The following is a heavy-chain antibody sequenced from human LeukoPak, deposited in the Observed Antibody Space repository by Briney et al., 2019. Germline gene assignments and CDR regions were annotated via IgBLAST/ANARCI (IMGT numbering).Heavy chain of an antibody. J-gene: IGHJ5*02. CDR2: INPNSGDT. D-gene: IGHD3-10*01. V-gene: IGHV1-2*02. CDR1: GYTFTGYY. CDR3: ARWLPRITMVRGVIKSNWFDP. Sequence: ASVKVSCKASGYTFTGYYMHWVRQAPGQGLEWMGWINPNSGDTNYAQKFQGRVTMTRDTSISTAYMELSRLRSDDTAVYYCARWLPRITMVRGVIKSNWFDPWGQGTLVTVSS.